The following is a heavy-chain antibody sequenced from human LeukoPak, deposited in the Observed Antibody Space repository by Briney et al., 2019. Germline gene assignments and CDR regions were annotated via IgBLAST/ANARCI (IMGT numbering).Heavy chain of an antibody. Sequence: ASVKVSCKASGYTFTGYYMHWVRQAPGQGLEWMGWINPNSGGTNYAQKFQGRVTMTRDTSISTAYMELSRLRSDDTAVYYCARDGGHIVVVPATEFDPWGQGTLVTVSS. CDR3: ARDGGHIVVVPATEFDP. CDR2: INPNSGGT. V-gene: IGHV1-2*02. D-gene: IGHD2-2*01. CDR1: GYTFTGYY. J-gene: IGHJ5*02.